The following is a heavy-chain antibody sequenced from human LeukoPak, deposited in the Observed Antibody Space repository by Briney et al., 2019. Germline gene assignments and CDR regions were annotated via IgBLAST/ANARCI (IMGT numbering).Heavy chain of an antibody. CDR2: IWYDGSNK. CDR1: GFTFSSYG. CDR3: AREDSGTPGDP. Sequence: GGSLRLSCAASGFTFSSYGMHWVRQAPGKGLEWVAVIWYDGSNKYYADSVKGRFTISRDNSKNTLYLQMNSLRAEDTAVYYCAREDSGTPGDPWGRGTLVTVSS. J-gene: IGHJ5*02. V-gene: IGHV3-33*01. D-gene: IGHD1-26*01.